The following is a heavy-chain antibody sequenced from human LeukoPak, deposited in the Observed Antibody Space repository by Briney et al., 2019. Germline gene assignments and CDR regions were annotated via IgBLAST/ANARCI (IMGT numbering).Heavy chain of an antibody. CDR1: GGSISGYY. CDR3: ARYQYYSILTGSYNGDAFDI. Sequence: SETLSLTCTVSGGSISGYYWGWIRQPPGKGLEWIGYIYFSGSTNYNPSLKSRVTISVDTSKNQFSLKLSSVTAADTAVYYCARYQYYSILTGSYNGDAFDIWGQGTLVTVSS. J-gene: IGHJ3*02. V-gene: IGHV4-59*01. D-gene: IGHD3-9*01. CDR2: IYFSGST.